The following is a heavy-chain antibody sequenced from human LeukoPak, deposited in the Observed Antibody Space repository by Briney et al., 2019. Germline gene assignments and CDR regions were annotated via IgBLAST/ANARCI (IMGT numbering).Heavy chain of an antibody. D-gene: IGHD4-17*01. CDR3: AREALRPSRWFDP. V-gene: IGHV4-30-4*08. CDR1: GGSISSGSHL. CDR2: IYYSGST. J-gene: IGHJ5*02. Sequence: SETLSLTCTVSGGSISSGSHLWGWIRQPPGKGLEWIGYIYYSGSTYYNPSLKSRVTISVDTSNNQFSLKLSSVTAADTAVYYCAREALRPSRWFDPWGQGTLVTVSS.